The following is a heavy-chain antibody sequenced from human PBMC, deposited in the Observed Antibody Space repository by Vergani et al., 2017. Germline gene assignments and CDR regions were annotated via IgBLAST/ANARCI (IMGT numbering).Heavy chain of an antibody. V-gene: IGHV1-69*06. J-gene: IGHJ4*02. CDR2: IIPIFGTA. Sequence: QVQLVQSGAEVKKPGSSVKVSCKASGGTFSSYAISWVRQAPGQGLEWMGGIIPIFGTANYAQKFQGRVTITADKSTSTAYMELRSLRSEDTVVYYCARERSSSSPFDYWGQGTLVTVSS. CDR3: ARERSSSSPFDY. CDR1: GGTFSSYA. D-gene: IGHD6-13*01.